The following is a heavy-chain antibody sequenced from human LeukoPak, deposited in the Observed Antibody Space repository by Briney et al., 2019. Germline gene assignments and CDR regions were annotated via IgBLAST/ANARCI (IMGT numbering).Heavy chain of an antibody. CDR3: ARRVVVVASPRHWYFDL. Sequence: SETLSLTCTVSGGSISSYYWSWIRQPPGKGLEWIGYIYYSGSTNYNPSLKSRVTISVDTSKNQFSLKLSSVTAADTAVYYCARRVVVVASPRHWYFDLWGRGTLVTVSP. J-gene: IGHJ2*01. CDR2: IYYSGST. CDR1: GGSISSYY. V-gene: IGHV4-59*08. D-gene: IGHD2-15*01.